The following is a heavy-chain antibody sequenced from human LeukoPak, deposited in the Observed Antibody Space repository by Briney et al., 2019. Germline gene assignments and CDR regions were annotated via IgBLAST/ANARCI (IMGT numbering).Heavy chain of an antibody. CDR3: AREGNGYYLPTFDY. V-gene: IGHV3-21*01. CDR1: GFTFSSYS. Sequence: GGSLRLFCAASGFTFSSYSMNWVRQAPGKGLEWVSSISSSSSYIYYADSVKGRFTISRDNAKNSLYLQMNSLRAEDTAVYYCAREGNGYYLPTFDYWGQGTLVTVSS. CDR2: ISSSSSYI. D-gene: IGHD3-22*01. J-gene: IGHJ4*02.